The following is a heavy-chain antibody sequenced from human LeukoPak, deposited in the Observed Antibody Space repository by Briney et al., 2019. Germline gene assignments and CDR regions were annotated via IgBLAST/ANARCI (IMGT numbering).Heavy chain of an antibody. CDR3: ARASLTAMVLDWYYGMDV. CDR2: IYYSGST. Sequence: LRLSCAASGFTFSSYWMSWIRQPPGKGLEWIGYIYYSGSTNYNPSLKSRVTISVDTSKNQFSLKLSSVTAADTAVYYCARASLTAMVLDWYYGMDVWGQGTTVTISS. CDR1: GFTFSSYW. D-gene: IGHD5-18*01. V-gene: IGHV4-59*01. J-gene: IGHJ6*02.